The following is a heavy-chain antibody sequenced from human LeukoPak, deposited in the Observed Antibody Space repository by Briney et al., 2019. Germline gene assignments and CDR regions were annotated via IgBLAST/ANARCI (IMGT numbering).Heavy chain of an antibody. D-gene: IGHD5-18*01. J-gene: IGHJ4*02. V-gene: IGHV3-7*05. CDR2: IKRDGSDK. Sequence: GESLRLSCAASGFTFSDYWMAWVRQAPGGGLEWVAHIKRDGSDKNYVDPVKGRFTISRDNAKNSVYLQMNCLRVEDTAIYYCARDGYLDYWGQGTLVTVSS. CDR1: GFTFSDYW. CDR3: ARDGYLDY.